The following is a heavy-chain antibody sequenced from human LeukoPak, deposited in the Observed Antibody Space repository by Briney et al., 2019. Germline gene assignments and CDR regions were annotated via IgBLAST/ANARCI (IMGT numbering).Heavy chain of an antibody. CDR3: AKDPEYGANFPGYFQN. Sequence: PRGSPRLSCAASGFTFSSYAMSWVRQAPGKGLEWVSSISGSGGRTYYADSVKGRFTISRDSSKNTLYLQMNSLRGEDTAVYYCAKDPEYGANFPGYFQNWGQGTLVTVSS. V-gene: IGHV3-23*01. CDR1: GFTFSSYA. CDR2: ISGSGGRT. J-gene: IGHJ1*01. D-gene: IGHD4-23*01.